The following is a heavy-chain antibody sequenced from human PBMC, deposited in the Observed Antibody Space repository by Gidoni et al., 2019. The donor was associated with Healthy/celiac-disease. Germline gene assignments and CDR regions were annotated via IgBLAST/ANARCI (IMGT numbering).Heavy chain of an antibody. CDR1: GGSVSSGSYY. V-gene: IGHV4-61*01. J-gene: IGHJ4*02. Sequence: QVQLQESGPGLVKPSETLSLTCTVSGGSVSSGSYYWSWIRQPPGKGLEWIGYIYYSGSTNYNPSLKSRVTISVDTSKNQFSLKLSSVTAADTAVYYCASNTGEGFDWGQGTLVTVSS. CDR3: ASNTGEGFD. D-gene: IGHD7-27*01. CDR2: IYYSGST.